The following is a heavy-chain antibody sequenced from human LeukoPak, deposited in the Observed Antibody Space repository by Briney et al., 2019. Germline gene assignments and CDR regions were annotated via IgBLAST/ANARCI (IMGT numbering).Heavy chain of an antibody. CDR3: ARDLGIAAATTGAGGY. Sequence: GASVKVSCKASGGTFSSYAISWVRQAPGQGLEWMGGIIPIFGTANYAQKFQGRVTITADKSTSTAYMELSSLRSEDTAVYYCARDLGIAAATTGAGGYWGQGTLATVSS. D-gene: IGHD6-13*01. V-gene: IGHV1-69*06. CDR2: IIPIFGTA. CDR1: GGTFSSYA. J-gene: IGHJ4*02.